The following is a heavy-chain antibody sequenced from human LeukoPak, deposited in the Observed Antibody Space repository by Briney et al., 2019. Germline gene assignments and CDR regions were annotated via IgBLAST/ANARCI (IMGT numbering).Heavy chain of an antibody. V-gene: IGHV3-7*01. J-gene: IGHJ6*03. CDR1: GFTFRTYC. Sequence: GGSLRLSCAASGFTFRTYCMSWVRQAPGKGLEWVANIFQDGNDKYYVDSVKGRFTISRDNAKNSLYLQMNSLRAEDTAVYYCARGVRDILSGYYTDYYFYYMDVWGKGTTVTVSS. CDR2: IFQDGNDK. D-gene: IGHD3-9*01. CDR3: ARGVRDILSGYYTDYYFYYMDV.